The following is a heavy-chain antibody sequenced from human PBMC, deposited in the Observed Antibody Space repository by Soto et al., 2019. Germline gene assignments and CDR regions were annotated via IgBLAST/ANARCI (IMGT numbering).Heavy chain of an antibody. V-gene: IGHV3-9*01. CDR2: ISWNSGSI. Sequence: SLRLSCAASGFTFDDYAMHWVRQAPGKGLEWVSGISWNSGSIGYADSVKGRFTISRDNAKNSLYLQMNSLRAEDTALYYCAKDMGYDSSGYYGYWGQGTLVTVSS. J-gene: IGHJ4*02. D-gene: IGHD3-22*01. CDR3: AKDMGYDSSGYYGY. CDR1: GFTFDDYA.